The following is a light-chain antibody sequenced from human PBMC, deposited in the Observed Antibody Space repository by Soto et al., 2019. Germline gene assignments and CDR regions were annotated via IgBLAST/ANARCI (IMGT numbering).Light chain of an antibody. V-gene: IGKV3-15*01. CDR2: GAS. CDR1: QSVSSN. J-gene: IGKJ2*01. Sequence: EIVMTQSPATLSVSPGERATLSCSASQSVSSNLAWYQQKPGQAPRLLIYGASTRATGIPARFSGSGSGTEFTRTVSSLQSADFAVYYCQQYNNWAHTFGQGTKLAFK. CDR3: QQYNNWAHT.